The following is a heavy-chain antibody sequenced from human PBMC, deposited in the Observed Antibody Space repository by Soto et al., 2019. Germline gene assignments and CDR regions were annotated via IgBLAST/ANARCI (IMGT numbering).Heavy chain of an antibody. CDR1: GGSISSSSYY. D-gene: IGHD1-26*01. J-gene: IGHJ3*02. CDR3: ARDGQGWETNHGHDAFDI. CDR2: IYYSGST. Sequence: ASETLSLTCTVSGGSISSSSYYWGWIRQPPGKGLEWIGSIYYSGSTYYNPSLKSRVTISVDTSKNQFSLKLSSVTAADTAVYYCARDGQGWETNHGHDAFDIWGQGTMVTVSS. V-gene: IGHV4-39*07.